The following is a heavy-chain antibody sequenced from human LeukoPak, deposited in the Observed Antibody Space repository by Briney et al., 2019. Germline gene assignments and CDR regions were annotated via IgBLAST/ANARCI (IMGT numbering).Heavy chain of an antibody. J-gene: IGHJ3*02. CDR1: GFPFRDYY. CDR2: ISGSGSTI. Sequence: PGGSRDPPLAPPGFPFRDYYMTWSRQAPGKGLEGVSYISGSGSTIYYADSGKGRFTISRDNAKNSLYLQMNSLRAEDTAVYYCARAGWRIAATVDAFDIWGQGTMVTVSS. CDR3: ARAGWRIAATVDAFDI. D-gene: IGHD6-13*01. V-gene: IGHV3-11*01.